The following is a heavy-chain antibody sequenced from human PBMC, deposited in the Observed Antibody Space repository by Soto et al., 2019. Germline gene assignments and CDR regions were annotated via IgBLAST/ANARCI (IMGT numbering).Heavy chain of an antibody. CDR3: ARDRIGDWGYFEY. D-gene: IGHD3-16*01. V-gene: IGHV3-66*01. J-gene: IGHJ4*02. Sequence: DVQLVESGGGLVQPGESLRLSCAVSGFTVSNNYMSWVRQAPGKGLEWVSVIYSDGRTYYADSMKGRFTISRDNSKNTLYLLMNSLRADDTAVYYCARDRIGDWGYFEYWGQGTLVTVSS. CDR2: IYSDGRT. CDR1: GFTVSNNY.